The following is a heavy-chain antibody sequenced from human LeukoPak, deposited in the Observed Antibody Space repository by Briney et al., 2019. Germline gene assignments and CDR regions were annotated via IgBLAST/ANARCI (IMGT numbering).Heavy chain of an antibody. CDR3: AREGRMSMGIEY. CDR2: IGHSGTT. V-gene: IGHV4-34*01. CDR1: GGSLSGYY. Sequence: SETPSLTCDVYGGSLSGYYWSWIRQSPEKGLQWIGEIGHSGTTNFNPSLKSRVSMSVDTSKNQFFLKLTSVTAADTAVYFCAREGRMSMGIEYWGQGTLVTVSS. D-gene: IGHD4/OR15-4a*01. J-gene: IGHJ4*02.